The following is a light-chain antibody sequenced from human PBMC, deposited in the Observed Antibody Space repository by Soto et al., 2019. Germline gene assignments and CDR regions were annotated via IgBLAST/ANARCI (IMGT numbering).Light chain of an antibody. CDR3: ATCDDSRNGYV. Sequence: QSVLPQPPSASGTPGQRVTISASGSSSNIGSNTVSWYQQVPGTAPKLLIYDNDERPSGVPGRFSGSKSGTSASLAISGLXSEDEAVYYCATCDDSRNGYVFGPGTKVTVL. J-gene: IGLJ1*01. V-gene: IGLV1-44*01. CDR1: SSNIGSNT. CDR2: DND.